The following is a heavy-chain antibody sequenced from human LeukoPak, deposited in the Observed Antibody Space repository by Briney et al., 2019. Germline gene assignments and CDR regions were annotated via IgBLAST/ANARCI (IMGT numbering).Heavy chain of an antibody. CDR3: ARHSGARIAAAQFDP. Sequence: GESLKISCKGSGYSITNYWIAWVRQMPGKGLEWMGIIYPADSDIRYSPSSQGQVTISADKSISTAYLQWSSLKASDTAMYYCARHSGARIAAAQFDPWGQGTLVTVSS. CDR1: GYSITNYW. J-gene: IGHJ5*02. CDR2: IYPADSDI. D-gene: IGHD6-13*01. V-gene: IGHV5-51*01.